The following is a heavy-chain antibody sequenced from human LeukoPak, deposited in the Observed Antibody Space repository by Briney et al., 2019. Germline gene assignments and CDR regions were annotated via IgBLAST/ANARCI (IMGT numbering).Heavy chain of an antibody. J-gene: IGHJ4*02. Sequence: GASVKVSCKVSGYTLTELSMHWVRQAPGKGLEWMGGFDPEDGETIYAQKFQGRVTMTEDTSTDTADMELSSLRSEDTAVYYCARSSIIAAAGPYYFDYWGQGTLVTVSS. D-gene: IGHD6-13*01. V-gene: IGHV1-24*01. CDR1: GYTLTELS. CDR3: ARSSIIAAAGPYYFDY. CDR2: FDPEDGET.